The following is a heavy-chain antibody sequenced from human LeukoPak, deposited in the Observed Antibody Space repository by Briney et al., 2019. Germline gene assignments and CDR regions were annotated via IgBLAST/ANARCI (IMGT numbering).Heavy chain of an antibody. D-gene: IGHD2-15*01. CDR3: ARGYCSGGSCSSFDY. CDR1: GGSISSYY. CDR2: ICYSGST. V-gene: IGHV4-59*01. J-gene: IGHJ4*02. Sequence: SETLSLTCTVSGGSISSYYWSWIRQPPGKGLEWIGYICYSGSTNYNPSLKSRVTRSVDTSKNQFSLKLSSATAADTAVYYCARGYCSGGSCSSFDYWGQGTLVTVSS.